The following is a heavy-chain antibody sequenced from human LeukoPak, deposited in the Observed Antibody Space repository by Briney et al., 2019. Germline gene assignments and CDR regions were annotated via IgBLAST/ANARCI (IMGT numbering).Heavy chain of an antibody. Sequence: ASVKVSCKASGYTFTGYYMHWVRQAPGQGLEWMGWISLNSGGTNYAQKFQGRVTMTRDKSINTAYMELSRLRSDDTALYYCARDRRGVGFCSGGSCPDAFDIWGQGTMVTFST. J-gene: IGHJ3*02. D-gene: IGHD2-15*01. CDR1: GYTFTGYY. CDR3: ARDRRGVGFCSGGSCPDAFDI. CDR2: ISLNSGGT. V-gene: IGHV1-2*02.